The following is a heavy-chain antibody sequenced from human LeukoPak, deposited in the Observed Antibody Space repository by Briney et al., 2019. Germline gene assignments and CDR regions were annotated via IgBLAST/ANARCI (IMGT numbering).Heavy chain of an antibody. J-gene: IGHJ4*02. CDR1: GYTFTGYY. CDR2: INPNSGGT. V-gene: IGHV1-2*02. CDR3: ARYDSSGYYYWDYFDY. Sequence: GASVKVSCKASGYTFTGYYMHWVRQAPGQGLEWMGWINPNSGGTNYAQKFQGRVTMTRDTSISTAYMELSRLRSDGTAVYYCARYDSSGYYYWDYFDYWGQGTLVTVSS. D-gene: IGHD3-22*01.